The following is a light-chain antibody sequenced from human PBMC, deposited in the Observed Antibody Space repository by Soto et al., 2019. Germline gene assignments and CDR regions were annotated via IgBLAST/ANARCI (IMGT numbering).Light chain of an antibody. CDR2: KAS. V-gene: IGKV1-5*03. CDR3: QQYDDLPIT. CDR1: QTISSW. J-gene: IGKJ5*01. Sequence: DIQMTQSPSSLSASVVDRVTITCRASQTISSWLAWYQQKPGKAPKVLIYKASSLESGVPSRFSGGGSGTDFTFTITSLQPEDVAIYYCQQYDDLPITFGQGTRLEI.